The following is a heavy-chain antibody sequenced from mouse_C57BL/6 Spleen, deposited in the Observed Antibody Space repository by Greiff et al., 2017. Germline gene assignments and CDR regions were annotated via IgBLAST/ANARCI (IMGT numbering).Heavy chain of an antibody. CDR1: GYAFSSYW. CDR3: ASCDTTVEATDY. D-gene: IGHD1-1*01. CDR2: IYPGDGDT. V-gene: IGHV1-80*01. J-gene: IGHJ2*01. Sequence: VQLQQSGAELVKPGASVKISCKASGYAFSSYWMNWVKQRPGKGLEWIGHIYPGDGDTNYNGKFKGKATLTADKSSSTAYMELSSLTSEDSAFYVCASCDTTVEATDYWGQGTTLTVSS.